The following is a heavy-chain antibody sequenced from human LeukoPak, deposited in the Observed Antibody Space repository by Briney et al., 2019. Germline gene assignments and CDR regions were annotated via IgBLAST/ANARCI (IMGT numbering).Heavy chain of an antibody. D-gene: IGHD3-10*01. CDR1: GYSISSSSYY. V-gene: IGHV4-39*01. J-gene: IGHJ4*02. CDR3: ARLSWFGELLSFYFDY. Sequence: SETLSLTCTVSGYSISSSSYYWGWIRQPPGKGLEWIGSIYYSGSSYYNPSLKSRVTISVDTSKNQFSLKLSSVTAADTAVYYCARLSWFGELLSFYFDYWGQGTLVTVSS. CDR2: IYYSGSS.